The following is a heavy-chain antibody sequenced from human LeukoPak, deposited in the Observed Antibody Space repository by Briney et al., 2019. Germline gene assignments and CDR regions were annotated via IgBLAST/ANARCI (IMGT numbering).Heavy chain of an antibody. J-gene: IGHJ4*02. Sequence: GGSLRLSCAASGFTFSSYDMHWVRQTPGKGLDWVSSISSSGNTYYADSVKGRFTISRDNSKIMLYLQMNSLRAEDTAVYYCARDQVSVTGGPNDYWGQGTLVTVSS. CDR1: GFTFSSYD. V-gene: IGHV3-53*01. CDR2: ISSSGNT. CDR3: ARDQVSVTGGPNDY. D-gene: IGHD1-14*01.